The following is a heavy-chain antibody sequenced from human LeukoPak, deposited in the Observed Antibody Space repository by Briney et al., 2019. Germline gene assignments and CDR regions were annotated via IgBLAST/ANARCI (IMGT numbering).Heavy chain of an antibody. V-gene: IGHV1-8*01. D-gene: IGHD4-23*01. J-gene: IGHJ5*02. CDR2: MSPNSDNT. CDR1: GYTFTSYD. Sequence: ASVKVSCKASGYTFTSYDINWVRQATGQGLEWMGWMSPNSDNTGYAQKFQGRVTFTRDTSISAAYMELRSLTSEDTAVYYCARDYGGSSGWFDPWGQGTLVTVSS. CDR3: ARDYGGSSGWFDP.